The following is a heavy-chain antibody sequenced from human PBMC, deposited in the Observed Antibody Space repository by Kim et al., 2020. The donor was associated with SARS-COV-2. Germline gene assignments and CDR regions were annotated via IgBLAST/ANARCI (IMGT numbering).Heavy chain of an antibody. Sequence: SVKVSCKASGGTFSSYAISWVRQAPGQGLEWMGGMIPVCATASYAQKFQGRVTMTADESTSTTYMELSSLRSEDTAVYYCAIGRSLTVTTDACDIWCQGTMVTVSS. J-gene: IGHJ3*02. CDR2: MIPVCATA. CDR1: GGTFSSYA. V-gene: IGHV1-69*13. CDR3: AIGRSLTVTTDACDI. D-gene: IGHD4-17*01.